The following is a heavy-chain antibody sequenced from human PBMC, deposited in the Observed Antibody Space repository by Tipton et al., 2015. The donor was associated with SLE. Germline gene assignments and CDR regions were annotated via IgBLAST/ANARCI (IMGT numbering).Heavy chain of an antibody. CDR1: GGSISSHY. J-gene: IGHJ4*02. CDR2: IYYTGTT. Sequence: TLSLTCTVSGGSISSHYWTWIRQPPGKGLEWIGHIYYTGTTNYSPSLKSRVTISVDTSKNQFSLKLSSVTAADTAVYYCARGNIVASSFDYWGQGTLVTVSS. CDR3: ARGNIVASSFDY. D-gene: IGHD5-12*01. V-gene: IGHV4-59*08.